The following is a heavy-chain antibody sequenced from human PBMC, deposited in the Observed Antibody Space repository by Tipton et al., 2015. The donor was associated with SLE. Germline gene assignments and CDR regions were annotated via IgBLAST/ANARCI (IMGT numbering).Heavy chain of an antibody. CDR3: AGDRDDSSGLYYFDY. V-gene: IGHV4-31*03. Sequence: TLSLTCTVSGGSISSGGYYWSWLRHHPGTGLEWIGYIYYSGRTYYSPSHKSRVTISVDTSKNQSSLKLSSVTAADTAVYYCAGDRDDSSGLYYFDYWGEGTLVTVSS. CDR1: GGSISSGGYY. CDR2: IYYSGRT. J-gene: IGHJ4*02. D-gene: IGHD3-22*01.